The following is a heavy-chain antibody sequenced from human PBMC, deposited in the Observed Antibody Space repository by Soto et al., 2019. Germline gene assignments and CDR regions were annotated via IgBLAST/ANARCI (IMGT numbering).Heavy chain of an antibody. V-gene: IGHV3-21*06. CDR2: ISSGSSYI. CDR1: GFAFSRYG. J-gene: IGHJ4*02. CDR3: ARAPFN. Sequence: GGSLRLSCAASGFAFSRYGMNWVRQAPGKGLEWVSSISSGSSYIYYADSVKGRFTISRDDAKNSLYLQMNNLRAEDTAVYYCARAPFNWGQGTLVTVSS.